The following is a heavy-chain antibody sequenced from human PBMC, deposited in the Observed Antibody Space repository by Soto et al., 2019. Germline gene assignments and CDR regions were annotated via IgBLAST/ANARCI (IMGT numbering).Heavy chain of an antibody. CDR3: AKDQDILASPYFDY. Sequence: PGGSLRLSCAASGFTFSSYAMSWVRQGPGKGLEWVSAISGSGGSTYYADSVKGLFTISRDNSKNTLYLQMNSLRAEDTAVYYCAKDQDILASPYFDYWGQGTLVTVSS. J-gene: IGHJ4*02. D-gene: IGHD5-12*01. V-gene: IGHV3-23*01. CDR1: GFTFSSYA. CDR2: ISGSGGST.